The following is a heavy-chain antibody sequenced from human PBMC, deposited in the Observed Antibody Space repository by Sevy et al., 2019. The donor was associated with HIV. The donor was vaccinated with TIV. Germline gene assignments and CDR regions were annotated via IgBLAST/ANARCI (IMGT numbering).Heavy chain of an antibody. V-gene: IGHV3-48*01. J-gene: IGHJ6*02. CDR1: GFTFSSYN. CDR3: ARDGGYSDYGMDV. CDR2: ISCGGHTI. Sequence: GGSLRLSCAASGFTFSSYNMNWVRQAPGKGLECFSFISCGGHTIYYADSVKGRFTISRDSAKNSVYLQMNSLRVEDTAVYYCARDGGYSDYGMDVWGQGTTVTVSS. D-gene: IGHD2-15*01.